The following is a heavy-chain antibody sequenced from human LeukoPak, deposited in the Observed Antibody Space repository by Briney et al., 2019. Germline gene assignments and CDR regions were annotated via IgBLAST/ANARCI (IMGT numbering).Heavy chain of an antibody. Sequence: GGSLRLSCAASGFTFSSYWMSWVRQAPGKGLEWVANINQGGSAKYSVDSVKGRFTISRDNAKNSLYLQMNSLRAEDTAVYYCARAASGSYPGYFDYWGQGTLVTVSS. CDR1: GFTFSSYW. D-gene: IGHD1-26*01. V-gene: IGHV3-7*01. CDR3: ARAASGSYPGYFDY. CDR2: INQGGSAK. J-gene: IGHJ4*02.